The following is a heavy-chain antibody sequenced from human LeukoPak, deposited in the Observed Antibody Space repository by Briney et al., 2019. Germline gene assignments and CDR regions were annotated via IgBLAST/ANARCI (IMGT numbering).Heavy chain of an antibody. CDR1: SGSLSGYY. CDR3: ARAVVVAFDI. Sequence: SETLSLTCTVSSGSLSGYYWSWIRRAPGKGLEWIGYIYYSGSTNYNPSLKSRVTISVDTSKNQFSLKLSSVTAADTAVYYCARAVVVAFDIWGQGTMVTVSS. D-gene: IGHD3-22*01. J-gene: IGHJ3*02. V-gene: IGHV4-59*01. CDR2: IYYSGST.